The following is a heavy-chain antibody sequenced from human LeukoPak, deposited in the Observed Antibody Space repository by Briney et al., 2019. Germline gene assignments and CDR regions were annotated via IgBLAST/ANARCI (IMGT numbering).Heavy chain of an antibody. CDR1: GFSFSDHY. Sequence: GGSLRLSCAASGFSFSDHYMSWIRQAPGKGLEWVSYMSSSDNPIYYADSVKGRFTISRDNAKNSLHLQMNNLRAEDTAVYYCARDRVGSSTSCYDYWGQGTLVTVSS. CDR3: ARDRVGSSTSCYDY. CDR2: MSSSDNPI. D-gene: IGHD2-2*01. J-gene: IGHJ4*02. V-gene: IGHV3-11*01.